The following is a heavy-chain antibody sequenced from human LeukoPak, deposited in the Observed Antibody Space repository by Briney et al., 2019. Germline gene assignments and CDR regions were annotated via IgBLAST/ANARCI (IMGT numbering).Heavy chain of an antibody. CDR1: GFTFSSYE. CDR2: ISSSGSTI. Sequence: GGSLRLSCAASGFTFSSYEMNWVRQAPGKGLEWASYISSSGSTIYYADSVKGRFTISRDNAKNSLYLQMNSLRAEDTAVYYCARIWGYALDYWGQGTLVTVSS. V-gene: IGHV3-48*03. D-gene: IGHD7-27*01. J-gene: IGHJ4*02. CDR3: ARIWGYALDY.